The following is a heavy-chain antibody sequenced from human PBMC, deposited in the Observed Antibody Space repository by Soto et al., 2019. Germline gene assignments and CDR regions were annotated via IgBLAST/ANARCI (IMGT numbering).Heavy chain of an antibody. J-gene: IGHJ4*02. CDR3: ARGRSASSDFDY. Sequence: PGGSLRLSCAASGFTFSSYAMHWVRQAPGKGLEWVAVISYDGSNKYCADSVKGRFTISRDNSKNTLFLQMNSLRAEDTAVYYCARGRSASSDFDYWGQGTLVTVSS. CDR1: GFTFSSYA. CDR2: ISYDGSNK. V-gene: IGHV3-30*14. D-gene: IGHD3-10*01.